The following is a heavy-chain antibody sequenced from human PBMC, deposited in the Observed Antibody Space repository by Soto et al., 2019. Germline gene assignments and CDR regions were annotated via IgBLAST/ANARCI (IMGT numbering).Heavy chain of an antibody. D-gene: IGHD3-22*01. J-gene: IGHJ1*01. V-gene: IGHV3-33*01. CDR1: GFTFSNYG. CDR2: IWFDGSHR. CDR3: AREDTYYDNRYFQY. Sequence: QVQLVESGGGVVQPGRSLRLSCAASGFTFSNYGMHRVRQAPGKGLEWVAVIWFDGSHRYYADSVKGRFTISRDNSKNTVYLQMNSLRAEDTAVYYCAREDTYYDNRYFQYWGQGTLVTVSS.